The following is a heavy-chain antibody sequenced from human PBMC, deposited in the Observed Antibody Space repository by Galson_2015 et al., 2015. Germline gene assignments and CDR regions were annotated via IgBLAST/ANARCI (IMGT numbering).Heavy chain of an antibody. J-gene: IGHJ4*02. CDR1: GFTFNSYS. D-gene: IGHD2-15*01. V-gene: IGHV3-30*09. Sequence: SLRLSCAASGFTFNSYSMHWARQAPGKGLEWVAFMSYDGNNKYYADSVKGRFAIPRDSFKNTLYLQMKSLRPDDTAVYYCVRDSKSPRLGYCSGGSCHFEYWGQGTLVTVPS. CDR3: VRDSKSPRLGYCSGGSCHFEY. CDR2: MSYDGNNK.